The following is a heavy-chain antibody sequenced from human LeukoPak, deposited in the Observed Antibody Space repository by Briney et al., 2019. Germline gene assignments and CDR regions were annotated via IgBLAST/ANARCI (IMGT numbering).Heavy chain of an antibody. D-gene: IGHD2/OR15-2a*01. CDR1: GYTLTDLS. J-gene: IGHJ4*02. V-gene: IGHV1-24*01. CDR2: FDPEDGER. CDR3: STLLSTNYLDH. Sequence: ASVKVSCKVSGYTLTDLSMHWVRQAPGKGLEWMGGFDPEDGERIFAEKFQGRVIMTEDTSTDTAYMELRSLSSEDTAVYYCSTLLSTNYLDHWGQGTLVTVVS.